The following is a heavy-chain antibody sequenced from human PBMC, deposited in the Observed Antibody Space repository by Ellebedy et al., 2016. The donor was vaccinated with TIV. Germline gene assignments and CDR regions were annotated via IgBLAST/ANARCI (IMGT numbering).Heavy chain of an antibody. V-gene: IGHV5-10-1*01. J-gene: IGHJ4*02. CDR3: ARHVLHNWNPGFDY. CDR2: IDPSDSYT. Sequence: GESLKISCNGSGYSFTIYWISWVRQMPGKGLEWMGRIDPSDSYTNYSPSFQGHVTISADKSISTAYLQWSSLKASDTAMYYCARHVLHNWNPGFDYWGQGTLVTVSS. CDR1: GYSFTIYW. D-gene: IGHD1-20*01.